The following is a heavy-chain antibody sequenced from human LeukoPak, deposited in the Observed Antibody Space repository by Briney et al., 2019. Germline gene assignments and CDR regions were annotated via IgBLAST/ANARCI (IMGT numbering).Heavy chain of an antibody. CDR3: AKNGQSGFSFDP. D-gene: IGHD2-8*01. J-gene: IGHJ5*02. V-gene: IGHV4-34*01. Sequence: SETLSLTCAVYGGSLNGHYWSWIRQPPGKGLEWIGEGSDSGGTKFNPSLKSRVTISADTSKNQFSLKLTSVTAADTAVYYCAKNGQSGFSFDPWGQGTLVTVSS. CDR1: GGSLNGHY. CDR2: GSDSGGT.